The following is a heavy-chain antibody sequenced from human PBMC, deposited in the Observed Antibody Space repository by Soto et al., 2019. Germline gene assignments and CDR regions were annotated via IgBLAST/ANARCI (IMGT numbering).Heavy chain of an antibody. CDR1: GFTFSSYG. D-gene: IGHD3-10*01. CDR3: AKERVLLWFGDHPGDAFDI. J-gene: IGHJ3*02. Sequence: QVQLVESGGGVVQPGRSLRLSCAASGFTFSSYGMHWVRQAPGKGLEWVAVTSYDGSNKYYADSVKGRFTISRDNSKNTLYLQMNSLRAEDTAVYYCAKERVLLWFGDHPGDAFDIWGQGTMVTVSS. CDR2: TSYDGSNK. V-gene: IGHV3-30*18.